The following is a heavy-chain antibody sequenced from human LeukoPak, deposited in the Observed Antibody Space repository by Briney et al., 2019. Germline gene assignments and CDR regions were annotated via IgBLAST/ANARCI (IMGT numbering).Heavy chain of an antibody. J-gene: IGHJ4*02. D-gene: IGHD2-2*01. V-gene: IGHV3-7*01. Sequence: PGGSLRLSCAVSGFTFSSYWMSWVRQAPGKGLEGVANIKQDGSEKYYVDSVKGRFTISRDNAKNSLYLQMKSLRAEDTAVYYCARDCSSASCLDYWGQGTLVTVSS. CDR1: GFTFSSYW. CDR2: IKQDGSEK. CDR3: ARDCSSASCLDY.